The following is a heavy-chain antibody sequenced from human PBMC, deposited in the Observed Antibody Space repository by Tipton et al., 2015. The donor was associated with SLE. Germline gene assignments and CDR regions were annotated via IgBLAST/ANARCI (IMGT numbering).Heavy chain of an antibody. D-gene: IGHD6-13*01. CDR3: ARGDGQQLVEGFDP. J-gene: IGHJ6*02. V-gene: IGHV4-4*02. Sequence: SGDSVSSDKWWSWVRQSPGKGLEWIGEIHRRGSTNYNPSVKSRVTISLDRSKNQISLSLTTVTAADTAVYYCARGDGQQLVEGFDPWGQGTTVTVSS. CDR2: IHRRGST. CDR1: GDSVSSDKW.